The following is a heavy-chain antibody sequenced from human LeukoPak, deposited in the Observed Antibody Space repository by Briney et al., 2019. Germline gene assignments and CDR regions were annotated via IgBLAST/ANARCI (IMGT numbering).Heavy chain of an antibody. Sequence: PGGSLRLSCAASGFTFSSYGMHWVRQAPGKGLEWVAVIWYDGSNKYYADSVKGRFTISRDNSKNTLYLQMNSLRAEDTAVYYCARVGIAAAGTIDYYYYGMDVWGQGTTVTVSS. CDR2: IWYDGSNK. J-gene: IGHJ6*02. V-gene: IGHV3-33*01. CDR3: ARVGIAAAGTIDYYYYGMDV. D-gene: IGHD6-13*01. CDR1: GFTFSSYG.